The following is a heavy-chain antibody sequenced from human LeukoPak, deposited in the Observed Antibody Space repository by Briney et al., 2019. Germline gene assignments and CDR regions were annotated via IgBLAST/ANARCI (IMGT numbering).Heavy chain of an antibody. CDR2: INPNNGGT. CDR3: SRVDSTGYYRSRGPIDY. CDR1: GYTFTGYY. V-gene: IGHV1-2*02. Sequence: ASVKVSCKASGYTFTGYYMHWVRQAPGQGLEWMGGINPNNGGTNFAQKFQGRVTMTRDTSISTAYMDLTRLRSDDTAVYYCSRVDSTGYYRSRGPIDYWGQGTLVTVSS. D-gene: IGHD3-22*01. J-gene: IGHJ4*02.